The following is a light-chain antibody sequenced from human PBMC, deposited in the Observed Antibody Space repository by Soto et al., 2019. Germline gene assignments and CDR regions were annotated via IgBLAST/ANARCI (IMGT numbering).Light chain of an antibody. CDR2: GAS. J-gene: IGKJ3*01. CDR3: QQYNKWPPSFT. V-gene: IGKV3-15*01. CDR1: QSVSSK. Sequence: EIVMTQSPATLSVSPGERATLSCRASQSVSSKLAWYQQKPGQAPSLLLYGASTRATGIPARFSGSGSGSEVSLTLSSLQSEDFAVYYCQQYNKWPPSFTFGPGTKVEI.